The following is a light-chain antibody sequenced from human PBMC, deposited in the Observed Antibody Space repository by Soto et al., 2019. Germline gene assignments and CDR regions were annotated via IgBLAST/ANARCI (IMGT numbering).Light chain of an antibody. Sequence: DIQMTQSPSTLSASVGDRVTITCRASQSISSWLAWYQQKPGKAPKLLIYKASSLESGVPSRFSGSGSGTEFTLTISSLQPDDFATYYCQQYNIYSPSWTFGQGTKVDIK. CDR2: KAS. J-gene: IGKJ1*01. V-gene: IGKV1-5*03. CDR1: QSISSW. CDR3: QQYNIYSPSWT.